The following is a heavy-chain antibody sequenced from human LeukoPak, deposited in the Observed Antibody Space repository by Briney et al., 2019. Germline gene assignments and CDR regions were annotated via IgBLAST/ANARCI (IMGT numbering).Heavy chain of an antibody. CDR2: ISYDGSNR. CDR3: ASSGRTMVTRGFVLLGASGHFQN. V-gene: IGHV3-30*09. J-gene: IGHJ1*01. CDR1: GFTFSNYA. Sequence: PGGSLRLSCAASGFTFSNYAMHWVRQAPGKGLEWVAIISYDGSNRYYADSVKGRFAMSRDNSKNTLYLQMNSLRPEDTAVYFCASSGRTMVTRGFVLLGASGHFQNWGQGTLVTVSS. D-gene: IGHD4-17*01.